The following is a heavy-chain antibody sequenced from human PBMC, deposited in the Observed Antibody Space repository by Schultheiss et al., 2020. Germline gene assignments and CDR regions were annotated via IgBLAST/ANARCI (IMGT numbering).Heavy chain of an antibody. D-gene: IGHD6-13*01. V-gene: IGHV3-48*03. CDR3: ARPPRGIAAAGTWGN. CDR1: GFTFSSYE. J-gene: IGHJ4*02. CDR2: ISSSGSTI. Sequence: CGSLRLSCAASGFTFSSYEMNWVRQAPGKGLEWVSYISSSGSTIYYADSVKGRFTISRDNAKNSLYLQMNSLRAEDTAVYYCARPPRGIAAAGTWGNWGQGTLVTVSS.